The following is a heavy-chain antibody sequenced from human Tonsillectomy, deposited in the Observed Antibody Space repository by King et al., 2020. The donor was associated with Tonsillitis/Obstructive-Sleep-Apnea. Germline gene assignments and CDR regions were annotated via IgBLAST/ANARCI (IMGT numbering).Heavy chain of an antibody. CDR3: ARGGGRGNSFYGMDV. V-gene: IGHV1-2*02. CDR1: GYTFTGYY. J-gene: IGHJ6*02. D-gene: IGHD3-16*01. CDR2: INPNSGGT. Sequence: VQLVESGAEVKKPGASVKVSCKASGYTFTGYYMHWVREAPGQGLEWMGWINPNSGGTNYAQKFQGRVTMTRDTSISTAYMELSRLRSDDTAVYYWARGGGRGNSFYGMDVWGQGTTVTVSS.